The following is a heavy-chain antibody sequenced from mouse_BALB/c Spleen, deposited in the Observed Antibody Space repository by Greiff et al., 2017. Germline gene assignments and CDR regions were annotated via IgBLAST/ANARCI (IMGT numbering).Heavy chain of an antibody. V-gene: IGHV5-6-5*01. Sequence: EVKLQESGGGLVKPGGSLKLSCAASGFTFSSYAMSWVRQTPEKRLEWVASISSGGSTYYPDSVKGRFTISRDNARNILYLQMSSLRSEDTAMYYCARSENLLGFAYWGQGTLVTVSA. CDR2: ISSGGST. J-gene: IGHJ3*01. D-gene: IGHD2-1*01. CDR3: ARSENLLGFAY. CDR1: GFTFSSYA.